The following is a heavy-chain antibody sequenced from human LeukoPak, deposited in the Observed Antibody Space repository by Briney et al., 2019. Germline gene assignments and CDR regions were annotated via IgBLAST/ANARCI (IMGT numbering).Heavy chain of an antibody. CDR3: GRGNMIVVVN. Sequence: SETLSLTCTVSGGSIGSGGYYWSWIRQHPGKGLEWIGYIYYSGNTYYNQSLKSRVTISVDTSKNQFSLKLNSVTAADTAVYYCGRGNMIVVVNWGQGTLVTVSS. CDR1: GGSIGSGGYY. J-gene: IGHJ4*02. V-gene: IGHV4-31*03. CDR2: IYYSGNT. D-gene: IGHD3-22*01.